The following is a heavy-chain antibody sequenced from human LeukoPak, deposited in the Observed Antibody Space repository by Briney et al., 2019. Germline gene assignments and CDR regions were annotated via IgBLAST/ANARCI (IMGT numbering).Heavy chain of an antibody. V-gene: IGHV3-23*01. CDR2: ISGSGGST. CDR1: GFTFSSYA. Sequence: GGSLRLSCAASGFTFSSYAMSWVRQAPEKGLEWVSAISGSGGSTYYADSVKGRFTISRDNSKNTLYLQMNSLRAEDTAVYYCGKDRMKSSLGPTDWGQGTLVTVSS. D-gene: IGHD1-26*01. CDR3: GKDRMKSSLGPTD. J-gene: IGHJ4*02.